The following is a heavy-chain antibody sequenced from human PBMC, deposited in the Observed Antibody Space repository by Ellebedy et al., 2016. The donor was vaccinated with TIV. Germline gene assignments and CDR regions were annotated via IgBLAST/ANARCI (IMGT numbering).Heavy chain of an antibody. CDR2: ISSGGNTR. D-gene: IGHD2-15*01. V-gene: IGHV3-11*01. J-gene: IGHJ4*02. Sequence: GESLKISCAASGFTFSDYYMSWIRQAPGKGLEWVSYISSGGNTRYYADSVKGRFTISRDNAKNSLYLQMNSLRAEDTAVYYCAREYLGIVVVVADTEYFDYWGQGTLVTVSS. CDR1: GFTFSDYY. CDR3: AREYLGIVVVVADTEYFDY.